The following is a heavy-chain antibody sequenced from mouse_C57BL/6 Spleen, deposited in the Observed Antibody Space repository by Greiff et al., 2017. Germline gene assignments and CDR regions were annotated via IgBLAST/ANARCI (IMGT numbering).Heavy chain of an antibody. CDR1: GYTFTSYW. CDR2: IDPSDSYT. Sequence: VQLQQPGAELVMPGASVKLSCKASGYTFTSYWMHWVKQRPGQGLEWIGEIDPSDSYTNYNQKFKGKSTLTVDKSSSTAYMQLSSLTSEDSAVYYCARWGQLRLGDYWGQGTTLTVSS. J-gene: IGHJ2*01. D-gene: IGHD3-2*02. V-gene: IGHV1-69*01. CDR3: ARWGQLRLGDY.